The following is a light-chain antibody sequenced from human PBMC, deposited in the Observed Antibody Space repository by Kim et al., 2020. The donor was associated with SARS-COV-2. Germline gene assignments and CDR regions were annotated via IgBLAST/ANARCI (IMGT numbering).Light chain of an antibody. CDR3: QHYNSYPLT. CDR2: KAS. CDR1: QSISIW. V-gene: IGKV1-5*03. J-gene: IGKJ1*01. Sequence: SVVDRVTIPCRASQSISIWLAWHQQKPGKAPKALIYKASGLESGVPSRFSGHGSGTEFTLTISSLQPEDFATYYCQHYNSYPLTFGQGTKVDIK.